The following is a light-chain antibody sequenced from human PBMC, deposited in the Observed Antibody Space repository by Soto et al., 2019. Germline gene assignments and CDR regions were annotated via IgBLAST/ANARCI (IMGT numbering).Light chain of an antibody. V-gene: IGKV1-39*01. CDR3: QQSYSTPFN. CDR1: QSISSY. J-gene: IGKJ3*01. Sequence: DIQMTQSPSSLSASVGDRVTITCRASQSISSYLNWYQQKPGKAPKLLIYAASSLQSGVPSRSSGSGSGTDFTLTISSLQPEDFATYYCQQSYSTPFNFGPGTKVDIK. CDR2: AAS.